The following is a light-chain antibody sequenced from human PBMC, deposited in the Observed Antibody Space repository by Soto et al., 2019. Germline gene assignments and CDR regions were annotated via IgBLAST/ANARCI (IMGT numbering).Light chain of an antibody. Sequence: EIVLTQSPGTLSLSPGERATLSCRASQSVSSSYLAWYQQKPGQAPRLLISGASSRATGIPDRFSGSGSGTDFTLTISRLEPEDFTVYYCQQYRSSPTFGGGTKVDIK. J-gene: IGKJ4*01. CDR2: GAS. V-gene: IGKV3-20*01. CDR3: QQYRSSPT. CDR1: QSVSSSY.